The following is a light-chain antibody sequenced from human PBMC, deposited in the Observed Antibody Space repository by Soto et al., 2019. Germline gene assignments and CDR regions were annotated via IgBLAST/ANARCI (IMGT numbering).Light chain of an antibody. V-gene: IGLV4-69*01. CDR2: LNSDGSH. Sequence: QSVLTQSPSASASLGASVKLTCTLSGGHSSYAIAWHQQQPEKGPRYLMKLNSDGSHSKGDGIPDRFSGSSSGAERYLTISSLQSEDEADYYCQTWGTGIAVFGGGTQLTVL. CDR1: GGHSSYA. J-gene: IGLJ7*01. CDR3: QTWGTGIAV.